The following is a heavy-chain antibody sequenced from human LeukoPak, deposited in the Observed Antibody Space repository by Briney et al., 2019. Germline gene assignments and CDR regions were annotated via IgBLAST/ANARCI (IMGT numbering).Heavy chain of an antibody. CDR3: ARIGYCSGGSCYPHFDY. V-gene: IGHV3-74*01. D-gene: IGHD2-15*01. J-gene: IGHJ4*02. CDR2: INSDGSST. CDR1: GFTFSSYW. Sequence: GGSLRLSCAASGFTFSSYWMHWVRQAPGKGLVWVSRINSDGSSTSYADSVKGRFTISRDNAKNTLYLQMNSLRAEDTAVYYCARIGYCSGGSCYPHFDYWGQGTLVTVSS.